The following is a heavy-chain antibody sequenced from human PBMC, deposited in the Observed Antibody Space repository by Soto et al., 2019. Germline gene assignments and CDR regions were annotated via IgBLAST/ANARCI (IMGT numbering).Heavy chain of an antibody. V-gene: IGHV3-30-3*01. CDR1: GFTFSSYA. CDR3: ARQQGLEYYYHYYGMDV. J-gene: IGHJ6*02. D-gene: IGHD6-19*01. Sequence: QVQLVESGGGVVQPGRSLRLSCAASGFTFSSYAMHWVRQAPCKGLEWVAVISYDGLNKYYADSVKCRFTISRDNSKNTLYLQRTSMRAEDTAVYYCARQQGLEYYYHYYGMDVWCHGTTVTVSS. CDR2: ISYDGLNK.